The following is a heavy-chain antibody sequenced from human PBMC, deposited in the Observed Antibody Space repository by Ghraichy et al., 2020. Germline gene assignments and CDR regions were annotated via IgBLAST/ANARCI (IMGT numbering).Heavy chain of an antibody. CDR1: GGSISNYY. CDR3: ARQRETYYYDSSGHYFNWGSEFDD. CDR2: IYYSGST. D-gene: IGHD3-22*01. Sequence: SQTLSLTCTVSGGSISNYYWSWIRQPPGKGLEWIGYIYYSGSTKYNPSLKSRITISVDTSKNQFSLKLSSVTAADTAVYYCARQRETYYYDSSGHYFNWGSEFDDWGQGTLVTVSS. J-gene: IGHJ4*02. V-gene: IGHV4-59*01.